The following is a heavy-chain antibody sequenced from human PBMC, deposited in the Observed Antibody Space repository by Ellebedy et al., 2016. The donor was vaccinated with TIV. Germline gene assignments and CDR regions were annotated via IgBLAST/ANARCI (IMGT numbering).Heavy chain of an antibody. CDR2: ANNDGASV. CDR1: GFTFQSYF. D-gene: IGHD1-26*01. CDR3: AKAVGATGYDY. V-gene: IGHV3-74*01. J-gene: IGHJ4*02. Sequence: GGSLRLXXAASGFTFQSYFMHWVRQVPGKGLVWVSRANNDGASVVYADSVRGRFTISRDKSKNTLYLQMNSLRAEDTAVYYCAKAVGATGYDYWGQGTLVTVSS.